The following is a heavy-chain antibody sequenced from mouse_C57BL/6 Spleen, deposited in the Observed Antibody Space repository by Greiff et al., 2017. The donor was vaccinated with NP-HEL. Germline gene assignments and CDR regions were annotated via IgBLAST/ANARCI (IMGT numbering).Heavy chain of an antibody. J-gene: IGHJ2*01. D-gene: IGHD1-1*01. Sequence: QVQLQQPGAELVKPGASVKLSCKASGYTFTSYWMHWVKQRPGQGLEWIGMIHPNSGSTNYNEKFKSKATLTVDKSSSTAYMQLSSLTSEDSAVYYCARSSITTVLAPYFDYWGQGTTLTVSS. CDR2: IHPNSGST. CDR1: GYTFTSYW. V-gene: IGHV1-64*01. CDR3: ARSSITTVLAPYFDY.